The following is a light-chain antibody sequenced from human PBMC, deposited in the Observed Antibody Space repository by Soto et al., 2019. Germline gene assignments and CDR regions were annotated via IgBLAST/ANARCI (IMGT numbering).Light chain of an antibody. CDR2: DAS. Sequence: IQMTQSPSTLSASGGDRVTITCRASQSISTWLAWDQQIPGKAPKLLISDASRWQIGLPTWLHGSGSGTELTLTISSLQPDDSATCSCLQDCYYATF. CDR1: QSISTW. V-gene: IGKV1-5*01. CDR3: LQDCYYAT. J-gene: IGKJ1*01.